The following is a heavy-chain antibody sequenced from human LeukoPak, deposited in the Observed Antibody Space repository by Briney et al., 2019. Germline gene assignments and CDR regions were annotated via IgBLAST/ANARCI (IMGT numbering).Heavy chain of an antibody. CDR3: ARDFAVMAY. V-gene: IGHV3-21*03. CDR2: ISSSSTSI. Sequence: PGGSLRLSCAASGFTFGDYTMNWVRQAPGKGLEWVSSISSSSTSIYYADSVKGRFTISRDNAKNSLYLQMNSLRAEDTAMYYCARDFAVMAYWGQGTLVTVSS. CDR1: GFTFGDYT. J-gene: IGHJ4*02. D-gene: IGHD2-21*01.